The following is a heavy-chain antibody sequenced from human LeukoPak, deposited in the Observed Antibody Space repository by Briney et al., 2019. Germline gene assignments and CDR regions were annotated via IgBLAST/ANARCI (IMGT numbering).Heavy chain of an antibody. Sequence: GGSLRLSCVASGFTFSNYGMHWARQAPGKGLEWVAVISSDERTTYYADSVKGRFTISRDLSKSTLYLQMDSLTGEDTAVYYCAKEKAHAHPVDYWGQGTLVTVSS. CDR1: GFTFSNYG. CDR3: AKEKAHAHPVDY. V-gene: IGHV3-30*18. J-gene: IGHJ4*02. CDR2: ISSDERTT.